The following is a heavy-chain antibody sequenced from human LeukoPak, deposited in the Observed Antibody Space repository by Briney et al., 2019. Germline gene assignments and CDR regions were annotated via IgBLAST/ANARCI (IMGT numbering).Heavy chain of an antibody. CDR3: ARAEYGSGSYSDY. V-gene: IGHV4-34*01. CDR1: GGSFSEFY. Sequence: SETLSLTCAVYGGSFSEFYWSWIRQPPGKGLEWIGEINHSGSTNYNPSLKSRVTISVDTSKNQFSLKLSSVTAADTAVYYCARAEYGSGSYSDYWGQGTLVTVSS. J-gene: IGHJ4*02. CDR2: INHSGST. D-gene: IGHD3-10*01.